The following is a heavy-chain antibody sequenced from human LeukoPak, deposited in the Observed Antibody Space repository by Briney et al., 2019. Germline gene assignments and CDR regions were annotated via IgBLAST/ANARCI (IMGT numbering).Heavy chain of an antibody. CDR1: GGSISSYY. CDR3: AKQQMVLGWFDP. V-gene: IGHV4-4*07. Sequence: SETLSLTCTVSGGSISSYYWSWIRQPAGKGLEWIGRIYTSGSTNYNPSLKSRVTMSVDTSKNQFSLKLSSVTAADTAVYYCAKQQMVLGWFDPWGQGTLVTVSS. D-gene: IGHD6-13*01. CDR2: IYTSGST. J-gene: IGHJ5*02.